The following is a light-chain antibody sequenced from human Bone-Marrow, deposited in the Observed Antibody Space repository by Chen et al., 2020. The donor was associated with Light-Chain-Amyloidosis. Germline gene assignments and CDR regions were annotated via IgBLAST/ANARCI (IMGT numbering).Light chain of an antibody. CDR1: DLPTKY. V-gene: IGLV3-25*03. CDR2: RDT. J-gene: IGLJ2*01. Sequence: SYELTQPPSVSVSPGQTARFTCSGDDLPTKYAYWYQQKPGQAPVLVIHRDTERPSGISVRFSGSSSGTTATLTISGVQAEDEADYHCQSADSSGTYEVIFGGGTKRTVL. CDR3: QSADSSGTYEVI.